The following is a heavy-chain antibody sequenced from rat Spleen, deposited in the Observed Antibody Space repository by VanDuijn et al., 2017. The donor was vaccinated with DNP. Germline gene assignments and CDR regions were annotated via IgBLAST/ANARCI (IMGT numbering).Heavy chain of an antibody. CDR3: ARLLPGYNVMDA. J-gene: IGHJ4*01. D-gene: IGHD1-4*01. CDR2: ISYDGGST. CDR1: RFTFSDYN. Sequence: EVQLVESGGGLVQPGGSLKLSCTASRFTFSDYNMAWVRQAPKKGLEWVASISYDGGSTFYRDSVKGRFTISRENEKSTLYLQVNSLRSEDTATYYCARLLPGYNVMDAWGQGASVTVSS. V-gene: IGHV5-7*01.